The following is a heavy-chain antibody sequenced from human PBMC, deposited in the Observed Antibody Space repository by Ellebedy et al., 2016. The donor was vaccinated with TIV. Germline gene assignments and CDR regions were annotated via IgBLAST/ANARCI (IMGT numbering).Heavy chain of an antibody. J-gene: IGHJ5*02. V-gene: IGHV4-4*07. CDR2: IYTSGST. CDR1: GASMYSFY. CDR3: ARGHYADYGWFDP. Sequence: MPSETLSLTCTVSGASMYSFYWTRIRQPAGKGLEWIGRIYTSGSTNFNPSLNGRVTMSVDTSKNQISLRLTSLTAADTAVSYCARGHYADYGWFDPWGQGTSVTVSS. D-gene: IGHD4-17*01.